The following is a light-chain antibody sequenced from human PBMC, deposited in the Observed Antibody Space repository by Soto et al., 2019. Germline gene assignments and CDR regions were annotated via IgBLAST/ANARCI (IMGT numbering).Light chain of an antibody. J-gene: IGLJ1*01. Sequence: QSALTQPASVSGSPGQSITISCTGTSSDVGGYNYVSWYQQHPGKAPKLMIYDVSNRPSGVSNRFSGSKSGNTASLTISGLQAEDEADCYCSSYTSSSTLYVFGTGTMVTVL. V-gene: IGLV2-14*01. CDR1: SSDVGGYNY. CDR3: SSYTSSSTLYV. CDR2: DVS.